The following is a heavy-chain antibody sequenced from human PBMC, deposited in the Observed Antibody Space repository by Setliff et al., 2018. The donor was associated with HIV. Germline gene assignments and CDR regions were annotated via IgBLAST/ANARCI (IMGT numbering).Heavy chain of an antibody. D-gene: IGHD5-12*01. CDR3: AGPYSGHAPYYYGMDV. J-gene: IGHJ6*02. V-gene: IGHV1-46*01. Sequence: ASVKVSCKASGYTFTSHYIHWVRQAPGQGLEWMGIINPSGAITNYAQNFQGRVTMTGDTSTNTVYMELSSLRSEDTAVYYCAGPYSGHAPYYYGMDVWGQGTTVTVSS. CDR2: INPSGAIT. CDR1: GYTFTSHY.